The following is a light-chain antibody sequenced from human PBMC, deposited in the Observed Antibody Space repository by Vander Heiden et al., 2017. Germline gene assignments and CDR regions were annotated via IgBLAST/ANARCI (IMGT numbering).Light chain of an antibody. CDR3: QQRDSWPRT. CDR2: DAS. CDR1: QSISAD. V-gene: IGKV3-11*01. J-gene: IGKJ2*01. Sequence: VSTLPPATLSLSAGARSTLTCRVSQSISADLAWYQQKPGQAPRLLIYDASNRATGIPARFSGSGSRTDFTLTISNLEHEDFAVYCCQQRDSWPRTFGQVTKVEI.